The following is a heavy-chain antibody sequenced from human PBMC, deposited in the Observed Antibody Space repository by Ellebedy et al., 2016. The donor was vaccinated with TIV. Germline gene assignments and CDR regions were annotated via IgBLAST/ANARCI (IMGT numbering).Heavy chain of an antibody. CDR2: ITPDGSFT. V-gene: IGHV3-74*01. J-gene: IGHJ4*02. Sequence: GESLKISCAVSGFTFSSYWMHWVRQAPGKGLVWVSRITPDGSFTSYADSVKGRFTISRDNAKNTLYLQMNSLRAEDTAVYYCARENWYNDYWGQGTLVTVSS. D-gene: IGHD1/OR15-1a*01. CDR3: ARENWYNDY. CDR1: GFTFSSYW.